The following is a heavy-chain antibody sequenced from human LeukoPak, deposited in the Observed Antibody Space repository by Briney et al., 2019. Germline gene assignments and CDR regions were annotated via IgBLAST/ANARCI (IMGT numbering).Heavy chain of an antibody. CDR1: GFTFSSYW. J-gene: IGHJ5*02. V-gene: IGHV3-74*01. CDR3: ARGPVVGATLDP. Sequence: GGSLRLSCAASGFTFSSYWMHWVRQAPGKGLVWVSRINSDGSSTSYADSVKGRFTISRDNAKNTLYLQMNSLGAEDTAVYYCARGPVVGATLDPWGQGTLVTVSS. D-gene: IGHD1-26*01. CDR2: INSDGSST.